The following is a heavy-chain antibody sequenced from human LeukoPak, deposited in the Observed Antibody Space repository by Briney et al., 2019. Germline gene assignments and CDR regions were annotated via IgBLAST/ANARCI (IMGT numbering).Heavy chain of an antibody. Sequence: GESLKISCKGSGYRFTSYWIGWVRQMPGKGLEWMGIIYPGDSDTRYSPSFQGQVTISADKSISTAYLQWSSLKASDTAMYHCARLQHHYGSGSYYKMLDYWGEGTLVTVSS. V-gene: IGHV5-51*01. CDR3: ARLQHHYGSGSYYKMLDY. CDR1: GYRFTSYW. D-gene: IGHD3-10*01. CDR2: IYPGDSDT. J-gene: IGHJ4*02.